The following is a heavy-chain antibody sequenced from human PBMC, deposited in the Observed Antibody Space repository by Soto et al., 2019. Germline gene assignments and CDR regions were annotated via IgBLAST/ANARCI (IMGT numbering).Heavy chain of an antibody. CDR1: GFTFADYA. V-gene: IGHV3-49*03. J-gene: IGHJ4*02. CDR3: TRGRVSLDY. Sequence: SLRLSCTASGFTFADYALNWFRQAPGKGLEWVAIIRSKDYGEAKDYAASVKGRCTISRDDSKNIAYLQMNSLKTEDTAVYYCTRGRVSLDYWGQGAQVTVSS. CDR2: IRSKDYGEAK.